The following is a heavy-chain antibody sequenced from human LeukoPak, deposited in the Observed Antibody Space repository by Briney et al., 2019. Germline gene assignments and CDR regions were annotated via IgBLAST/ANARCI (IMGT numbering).Heavy chain of an antibody. CDR1: GLTFSSYW. D-gene: IGHD6-6*01. V-gene: IGHV3-74*01. CDR3: ARLPTGSSLHY. Sequence: GGSLRLSCAASGLTFSSYWMHWVRQAPGKGLVWVSSINSDGSSTRYAGSVKGRFTISRDNAKNTLYLQMNSLRAEDTAVYYCARLPTGSSLHYWGQGTLVTVSS. J-gene: IGHJ4*02. CDR2: INSDGSST.